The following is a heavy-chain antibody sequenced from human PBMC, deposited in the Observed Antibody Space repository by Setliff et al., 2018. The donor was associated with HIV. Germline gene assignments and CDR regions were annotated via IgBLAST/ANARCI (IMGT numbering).Heavy chain of an antibody. CDR2: IYYTGDT. CDR1: GGSISNFY. V-gene: IGHV4-59*12. J-gene: IGHJ4*02. Sequence: PSETLSLTCSVSGGSISNFYWSWIRQHPGKGLEWVGHIYYTGDTNYNPSLQSRVTLSADTSKNQFSLSLTSVTAADTAVYYCAKGHLTMIMMVYYFDQWGQVTLVTVSS. D-gene: IGHD3-22*01. CDR3: AKGHLTMIMMVYYFDQ.